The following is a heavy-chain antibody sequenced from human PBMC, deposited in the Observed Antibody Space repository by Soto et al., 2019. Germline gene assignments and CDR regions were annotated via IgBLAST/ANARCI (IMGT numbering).Heavy chain of an antibody. V-gene: IGHV1-46*03. J-gene: IGHJ3*02. D-gene: IGHD3-10*01. Sequence: GASVKVSCKASGYTFTSYYMHWVRQAPGQGLEWMGIINPSGGSTSYAQKFQGRVTMTRDTFTSTVYMELSSLRSEDTAVYYCVGYVGYGSGRSANAFDIWGQGTMVTVS. CDR2: INPSGGST. CDR1: GYTFTSYY. CDR3: VGYVGYGSGRSANAFDI.